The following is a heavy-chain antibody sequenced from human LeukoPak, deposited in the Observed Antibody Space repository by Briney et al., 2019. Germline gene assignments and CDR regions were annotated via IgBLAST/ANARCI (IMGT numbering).Heavy chain of an antibody. CDR2: ISSNGGST. J-gene: IGHJ5*02. CDR1: GFTFSSYA. D-gene: IGHD3-22*01. CDR3: AAYYYDSSGYLGA. V-gene: IGHV3-64D*06. Sequence: GGSLRLSCSASGFTFSSYAMHWVRQAPGKGLEYVSAISSNGGSTYYADSVKGRFTISRDNSKNTLYLQMSSLRAEDTAVYYCAAYYYDSSGYLGAWGQGTLVTVSS.